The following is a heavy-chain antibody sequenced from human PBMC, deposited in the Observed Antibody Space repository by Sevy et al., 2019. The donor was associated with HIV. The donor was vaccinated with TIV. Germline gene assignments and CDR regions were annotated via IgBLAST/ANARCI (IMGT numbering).Heavy chain of an antibody. CDR1: GGTFSSYG. D-gene: IGHD6-19*01. V-gene: IGHV1-69*01. CDR2: IIPILGTV. CDR3: ARGGGNGWYYFDY. J-gene: IGHJ4*02. Sequence: KISCKASGGTFSSYGISWVRQAPGQGLEWMGGIIPILGTVNYAQKFQGSVTITADESTKTAYMELSSLRSEDTAVYYCARGGGNGWYYFDYWGQETLVTVSS.